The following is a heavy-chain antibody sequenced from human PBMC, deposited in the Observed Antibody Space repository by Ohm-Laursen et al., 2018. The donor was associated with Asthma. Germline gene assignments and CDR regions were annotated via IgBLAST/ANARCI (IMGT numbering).Heavy chain of an antibody. CDR3: ARAWSGYDPFDY. V-gene: IGHV1-46*01. J-gene: IGHJ4*02. CDR2: INPSGGST. D-gene: IGHD5-12*01. Sequence: GASVKVSCKASGYTFTSYYMHWVRQAPGQGLEWMGIINPSGGSTSYAQKFQGRVTITADESTSTAYMELSSLRSEDTAVYYCARAWSGYDPFDYWGQGTLVTVSS. CDR1: GYTFTSYY.